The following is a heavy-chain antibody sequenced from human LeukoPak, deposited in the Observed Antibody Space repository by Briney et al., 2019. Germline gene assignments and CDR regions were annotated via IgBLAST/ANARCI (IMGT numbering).Heavy chain of an antibody. CDR2: IYPGDSDT. V-gene: IGHV5-51*01. J-gene: IGHJ5*02. CDR1: GYSFTSYW. CDR3: ARLLGVYGDYGGYWFDP. D-gene: IGHD4-17*01. Sequence: GESLQISCKGFGYSFTSYWIGWVRQMPGKGLEWMGIIYPGDSDTRYSPSFQGQVTISADKSISTAYLQWSSLKASDTAMYYCARLLGVYGDYGGYWFDPWGQGTLVTVSP.